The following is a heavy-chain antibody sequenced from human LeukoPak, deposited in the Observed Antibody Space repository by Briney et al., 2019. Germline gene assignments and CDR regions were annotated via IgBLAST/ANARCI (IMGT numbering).Heavy chain of an antibody. D-gene: IGHD1-26*01. CDR2: ISSSSSYI. J-gene: IGHJ3*02. CDR3: ASTSGSYYGNDAFDI. Sequence: PGGSLRLSCAASGFTFSSYSMNWVRQAPGKGLEWVSSISSSSSYIYYADSVKGRFTISRDNAKNSLYLQMNSLRAEDTAVYYCASTSGSYYGNDAFDIWGQGTMVTVSS. V-gene: IGHV3-21*01. CDR1: GFTFSSYS.